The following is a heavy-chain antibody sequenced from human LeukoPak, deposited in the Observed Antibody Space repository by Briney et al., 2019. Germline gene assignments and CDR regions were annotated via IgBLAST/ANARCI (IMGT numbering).Heavy chain of an antibody. Sequence: ASVKVSCKASGGTFSSYAISWVRQAPGQGLEWMGGIIPIFGTANYAQKFQGRVTITADESTSTAYMELSRLRSDDTAVYYCARDIGYCSGGSCYPSDYWGQGTLVTVSS. V-gene: IGHV1-69*13. CDR1: GGTFSSYA. J-gene: IGHJ4*02. CDR2: IIPIFGTA. D-gene: IGHD2-15*01. CDR3: ARDIGYCSGGSCYPSDY.